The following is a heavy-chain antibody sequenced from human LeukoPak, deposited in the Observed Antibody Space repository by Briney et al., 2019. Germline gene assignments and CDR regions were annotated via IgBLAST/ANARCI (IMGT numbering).Heavy chain of an antibody. Sequence: PSETLSLTCTVSGGSISSYYWSWIRQPPGKGLEWIGYIYYSGSTNYNPSLKSRVTISVDTSKNQFSLKLSSVTAADTAVYYCARRHYGDYVGSYYFDYWGQGTLVTVSS. V-gene: IGHV4-59*01. D-gene: IGHD4-17*01. CDR3: ARRHYGDYVGSYYFDY. CDR2: IYYSGST. CDR1: GGSISSYY. J-gene: IGHJ4*02.